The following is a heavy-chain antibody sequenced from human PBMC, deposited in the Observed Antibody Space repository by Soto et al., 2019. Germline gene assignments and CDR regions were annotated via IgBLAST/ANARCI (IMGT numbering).Heavy chain of an antibody. CDR2: ISSSGSTI. CDR1: GFTFSDYY. Sequence: GGSLRLSCAASGFTFSDYYMSWIRQAPGKGLEWVSYISSSGSTIYYADSVKGRFTISRDNAKNSLYLQMNSLRAEDTAVYYCARPSPFFFGVVIATYDAFDIWGQGTMVTVSS. V-gene: IGHV3-11*01. D-gene: IGHD3-3*01. CDR3: ARPSPFFFGVVIATYDAFDI. J-gene: IGHJ3*02.